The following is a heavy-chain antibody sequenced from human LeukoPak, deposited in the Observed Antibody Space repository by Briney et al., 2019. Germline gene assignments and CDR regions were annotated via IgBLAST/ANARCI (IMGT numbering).Heavy chain of an antibody. CDR2: ISAYNGNT. Sequence: ASVRVSCKASGYTFTSYGISWVRQAPGQGLEWMGWISAYNGNTNYAQKLQGRVTMTTDTSTSTAYMELRSLRSDDTAVYYCARVVVGGSYSYYYYYMDVWGKGTTVTVSS. CDR3: ARVVVGGSYSYYYYYMDV. V-gene: IGHV1-18*01. CDR1: GYTFTSYG. D-gene: IGHD1-26*01. J-gene: IGHJ6*03.